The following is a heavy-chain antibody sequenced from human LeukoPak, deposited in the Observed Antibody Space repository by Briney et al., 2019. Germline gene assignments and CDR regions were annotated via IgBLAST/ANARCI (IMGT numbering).Heavy chain of an antibody. D-gene: IGHD3-16*01. Sequence: ASVKVSCTATGYTFTSYYMHWVRQAPGQGLEWMGIINPSGGSTSYAQKSQGRVTMTTDTSTSTVYMELSSLRSEDTAVYYCARAPGGTYLFDYWGQGNLVTVSS. CDR1: GYTFTSYY. CDR3: ARAPGGTYLFDY. V-gene: IGHV1-46*01. CDR2: INPSGGST. J-gene: IGHJ4*02.